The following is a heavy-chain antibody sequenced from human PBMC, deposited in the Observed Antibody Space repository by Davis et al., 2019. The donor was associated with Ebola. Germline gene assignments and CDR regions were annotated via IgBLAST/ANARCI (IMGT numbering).Heavy chain of an antibody. J-gene: IGHJ6*02. CDR2: IYYSGST. Sequence: PSETLSLTCTVSGGSISSHYWSWIRQPPGKGLEWIGYIYYSGSTNYNPSLKSRVTISVDTSKNQFSLKLSSVTAADTAVYYCARANSLYGMDVWGQGTTVTVSS. CDR1: GGSISSHY. V-gene: IGHV4-59*11. D-gene: IGHD4-23*01. CDR3: ARANSLYGMDV.